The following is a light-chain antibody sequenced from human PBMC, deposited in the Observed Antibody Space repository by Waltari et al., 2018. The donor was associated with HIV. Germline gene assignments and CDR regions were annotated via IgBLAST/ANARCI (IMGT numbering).Light chain of an antibody. V-gene: IGLV8-61*01. J-gene: IGLJ3*02. Sequence: QTVVTQEPSCSVSPGGTITLTCGLSSGSVFSAYYPSWYQQTTGQPPRTLIYNTDTRSSGVPDRFSGSIVGNKAALTITGAQSEDESDYYCLLYMASGRVFGGGTRLTVL. CDR3: LLYMASGRV. CDR2: NTD. CDR1: SGSVFSAYY.